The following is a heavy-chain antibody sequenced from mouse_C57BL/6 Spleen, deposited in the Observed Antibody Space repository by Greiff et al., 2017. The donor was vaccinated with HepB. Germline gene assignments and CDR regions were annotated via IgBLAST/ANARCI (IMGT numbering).Heavy chain of an antibody. Sequence: EVMLVESGGGLVKPGGSLKLSCAASGFTFSSYAMSWVRQTPEKRLEWVATISDGGSYTYYPDNVKGRFTISRDNAKNNLYLQMSHLKSEDTAMYYCARGPYYSNSGYFDVWGTGTTVTVSS. J-gene: IGHJ1*03. CDR3: ARGPYYSNSGYFDV. CDR2: ISDGGSYT. CDR1: GFTFSSYA. V-gene: IGHV5-4*03. D-gene: IGHD2-5*01.